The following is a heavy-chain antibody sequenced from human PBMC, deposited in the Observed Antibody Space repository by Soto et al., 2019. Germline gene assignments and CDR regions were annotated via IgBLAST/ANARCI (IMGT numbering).Heavy chain of an antibody. Sequence: QVQLVQSGAEVKKPGSSVKVSCKASGGTFSSYAISWVRQAPGQGLEWMGGVIPIFGTANYAKKFKGRVPITAAQSTSTAYMELSGVRSYDTAVYYCARDDPIRFSEYGMDVWGQGTTVTVSS. CDR3: ARDDPIRFSEYGMDV. CDR2: VIPIFGTA. D-gene: IGHD6-19*01. CDR1: GGTFSSYA. J-gene: IGHJ6*02. V-gene: IGHV1-69*12.